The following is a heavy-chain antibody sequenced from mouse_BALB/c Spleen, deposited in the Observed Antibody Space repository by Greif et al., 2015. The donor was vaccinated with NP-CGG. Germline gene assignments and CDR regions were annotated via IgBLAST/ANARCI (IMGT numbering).Heavy chain of an antibody. D-gene: IGHD4-1*01. CDR2: IDPANGNT. J-gene: IGHJ2*01. Sequence: EVKLVESGAELVKPGASVKLSCTASGFNIKDTYMHWVKQRPEQGLEWIGRIDPANGNTKYDPKFQGKATITADTSSNTAYLQLSSLTSEDTAVYYCARTGIFDYWGQGTTLTVSS. V-gene: IGHV14-3*02. CDR1: GFNIKDTY. CDR3: ARTGIFDY.